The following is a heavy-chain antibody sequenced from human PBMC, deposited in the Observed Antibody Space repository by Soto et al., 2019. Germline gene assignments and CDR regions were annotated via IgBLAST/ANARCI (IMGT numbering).Heavy chain of an antibody. D-gene: IGHD1-26*01. CDR1: GYPFSSYG. V-gene: IGHV1-18*04. CDR3: ARAHDSGATALDY. J-gene: IGHJ4*02. Sequence: QVQLVQSGVEVKRPGASVKVSCTTSGYPFSSYGFTWVRQAPGQGLEWLGWISTYNGNTKYAQKRQARFSLTAETAQRTAYMELWRLRFDDTGVYCCARAHDSGATALDYWGQGTLVTVS. CDR2: ISTYNGNT.